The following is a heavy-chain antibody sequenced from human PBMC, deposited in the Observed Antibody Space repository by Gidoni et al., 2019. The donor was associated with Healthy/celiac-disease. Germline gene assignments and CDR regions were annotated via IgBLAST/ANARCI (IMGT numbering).Heavy chain of an antibody. CDR2: INPSGGST. V-gene: IGHV1-46*01. J-gene: IGHJ5*02. Sequence: QVQLVQSGAAVKKPGASVKVSCKASGYTFPRYYMHWVRQAPGQGLEWMGRINPSGGSTSYAQKCQGRVTMTRDKSTSTVYMELSSLRSEDTAVYYCARDGRSDDIVVVVAATWGQGTLVTVSS. D-gene: IGHD2-15*01. CDR3: ARDGRSDDIVVVVAAT. CDR1: GYTFPRYY.